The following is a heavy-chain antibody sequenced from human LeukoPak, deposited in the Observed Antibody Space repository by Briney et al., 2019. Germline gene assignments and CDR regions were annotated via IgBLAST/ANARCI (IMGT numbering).Heavy chain of an antibody. J-gene: IGHJ4*02. CDR2: ISSSSYI. CDR1: GFTFSSYS. Sequence: PGGSLRLSCAASGFTFSSYSMNWVRQAPGKGLEWVSSISSSSYIFDADSVKGRFTISRDNAKNSLYLQMNSLRAEDTAVYYCARGRNDYGSGSYYQIYPFDYWGQGTLVTVSS. CDR3: ARGRNDYGSGSYYQIYPFDY. D-gene: IGHD3-10*01. V-gene: IGHV3-21*01.